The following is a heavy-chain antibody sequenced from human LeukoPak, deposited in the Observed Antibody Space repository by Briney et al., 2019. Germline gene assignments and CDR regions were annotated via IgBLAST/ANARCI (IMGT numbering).Heavy chain of an antibody. CDR1: GFTFSDYE. V-gene: IGHV3-48*03. J-gene: IGHJ4*02. Sequence: TGGSLCCSSAASGFTFSDYEMNWVRQAPGKGLEWLSYISTGGRTVKYADSVKGRFTNSRDNARSSLFLQMSNLRVEDTAVYFCARVATVTYYYDHQGPVILVAVSS. CDR3: ARVATVTYYYDH. D-gene: IGHD5-12*01. CDR2: ISTGGRTV.